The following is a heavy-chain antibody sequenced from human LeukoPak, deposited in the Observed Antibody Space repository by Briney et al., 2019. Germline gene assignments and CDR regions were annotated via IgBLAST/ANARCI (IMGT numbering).Heavy chain of an antibody. Sequence: SQTLSLTCAISGDSVSSNSVGWNWLRQSPSRGLEWLGSTYYRSKWFDAYAQSVKSRITINSDTSRNQFSLQVNFVTPEDTAVYYCARGNYWTFDYWGQGILVTVSS. J-gene: IGHJ4*02. V-gene: IGHV6-1*01. CDR2: TYYRSKWFD. CDR3: ARGNYWTFDY. D-gene: IGHD3/OR15-3a*01. CDR1: GDSVSSNSVG.